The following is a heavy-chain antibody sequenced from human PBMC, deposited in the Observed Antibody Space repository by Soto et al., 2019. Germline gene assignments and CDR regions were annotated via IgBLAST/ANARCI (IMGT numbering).Heavy chain of an antibody. V-gene: IGHV4-38-2*02. J-gene: IGHJ5*02. CDR2: IYHSGST. D-gene: IGHD6-19*01. CDR3: ARDECAVAGTLDWFDP. Sequence: SETLSLTCAVSGYSISSGYYWGWIRQPPGKGLEWIGSIYHSGSTYYNPSLKSRVTISVDTSKNQFSLKLSSVTAADTAVYYCARDECAVAGTLDWFDPWGQGTLVTVS. CDR1: GYSISSGYY.